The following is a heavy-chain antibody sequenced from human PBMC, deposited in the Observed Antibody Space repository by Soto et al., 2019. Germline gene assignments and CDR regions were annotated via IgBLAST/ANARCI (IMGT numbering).Heavy chain of an antibody. CDR3: ARGSGWYGQCYFDC. CDR1: GFIVSSSY. V-gene: IGHV3-53*02. Sequence: DVQLVETGGGLIQPGGSLRLSCAASGFIVSSSYMSWVRQAPGKGLEWVSVIYSDGRTYYADSVKGRFTISRDNSKNTLYLLMYSLSADDTAVYYCARGSGWYGQCYFDCWGQGTLVTVSS. J-gene: IGHJ4*02. CDR2: IYSDGRT. D-gene: IGHD6-13*01.